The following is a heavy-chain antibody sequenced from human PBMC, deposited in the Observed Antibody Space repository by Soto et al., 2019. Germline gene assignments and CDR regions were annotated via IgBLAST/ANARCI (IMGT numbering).Heavy chain of an antibody. D-gene: IGHD3-22*01. CDR3: ARRVVVTFDY. CDR2: ISYDGSNK. CDR1: GFTFSSYA. J-gene: IGHJ4*02. Sequence: QVQLVESGGGVVQPGRSLRLSCAASGFTFSSYAMHWVRQAPGKGLEWVAVISYDGSNKYYADSVKGRFTISRDNSKNTLYLQMNRLRAEDTAVYYCARRVVVTFDYWGQGTLVTVSS. V-gene: IGHV3-30-3*01.